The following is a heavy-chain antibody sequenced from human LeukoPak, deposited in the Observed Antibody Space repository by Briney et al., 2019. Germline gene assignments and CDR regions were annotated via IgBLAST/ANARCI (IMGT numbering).Heavy chain of an antibody. CDR2: INPNSGGT. V-gene: IGHV1-2*02. D-gene: IGHD6-25*01. CDR1: GYTFTGYY. Sequence: ASVKVSCKASGYTFTGYYMHWVRQAPGQGLEWMGWINPNSGGTNYAQKFQGRVTMTRDTSISTAYMELSRLRSDDTAVYYCARMQRLTTTYFYYWGQGTLVTVSS. J-gene: IGHJ4*02. CDR3: ARMQRLTTTYFYY.